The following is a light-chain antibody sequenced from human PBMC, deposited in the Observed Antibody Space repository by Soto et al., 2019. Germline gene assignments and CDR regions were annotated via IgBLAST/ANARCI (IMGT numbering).Light chain of an antibody. CDR1: ISDIGGYNY. J-gene: IGLJ1*01. CDR2: DVS. Sequence: QSVLTHPASVSGSAVQSITISCTGTISDIGGYNYVSWYQQHPGKAPKVLISDVSNRPSGVSNRFSGSKSGNTASLTISVLQAEDEADYYCSSYTSIDTWVFRTGTKVTVL. V-gene: IGLV2-14*03. CDR3: SSYTSIDTWV.